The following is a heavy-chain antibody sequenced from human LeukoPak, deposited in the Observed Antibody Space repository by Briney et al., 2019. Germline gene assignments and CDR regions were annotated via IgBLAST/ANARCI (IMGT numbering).Heavy chain of an antibody. CDR3: ARDDYSDSPTYYNGMDV. V-gene: IGHV3-21*01. Sequence: PGGSLRLSCAASGFTFISYSTNWVRQAPGKGLEWVSSMSGIGGFVHYADSVKGRFTISRDNAKSSLYLQMNSLRAEDTAVYFCARDDYSDSPTYYNGMDVWGQGTAVTVSS. CDR2: MSGIGGFV. J-gene: IGHJ6*02. D-gene: IGHD4/OR15-4a*01. CDR1: GFTFISYS.